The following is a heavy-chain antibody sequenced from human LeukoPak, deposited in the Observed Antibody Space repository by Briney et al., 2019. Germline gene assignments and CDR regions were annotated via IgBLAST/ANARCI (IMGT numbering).Heavy chain of an antibody. CDR1: GFTFSSYA. CDR3: VRLRPGYFDY. Sequence: PGGSLRLSCAASGFTFSSYAMSWVRQAPGKGLEWVANIKQDGSEEYYVGSVKGRFTISRDNAQNSVFLQMNSLRAEDTAVYYCVRLRPGYFDYWGQGTLVTASS. D-gene: IGHD1-1*01. V-gene: IGHV3-7*01. CDR2: IKQDGSEE. J-gene: IGHJ4*02.